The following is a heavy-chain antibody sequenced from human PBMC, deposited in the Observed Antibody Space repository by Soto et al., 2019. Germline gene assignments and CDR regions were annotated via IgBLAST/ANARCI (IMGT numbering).Heavy chain of an antibody. D-gene: IGHD3-9*01. CDR2: IIPIFGTA. V-gene: IGHV1-69*06. CDR1: GGTFNTYA. CDR3: ARTLRYFDWLFDFDY. Sequence: QVQLVQSGAEVKKPGSSVKVSCKASGGTFNTYAISWVRQAPGQGLEWMGGIIPIFGTANYAQKFQGRVTITADKSTSTAYMELSSLRSEDTAVYYCARTLRYFDWLFDFDYWGQGTLVTVSS. J-gene: IGHJ4*02.